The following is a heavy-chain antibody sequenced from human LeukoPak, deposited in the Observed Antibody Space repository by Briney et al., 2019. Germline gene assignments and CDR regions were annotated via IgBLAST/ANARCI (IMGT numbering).Heavy chain of an antibody. V-gene: IGHV3-48*01. CDR3: ARALVATIDDY. J-gene: IGHJ4*02. CDR2: ISSSSSTI. CDR1: GFTFRSYS. D-gene: IGHD5-12*01. Sequence: PGGSLRLSCAASGFTFRSYSMNWVRQAPGKGLEWVSYISSSSSTIYYADSVKGRFTISRDNAKNSLYLQMNSLRAEDTAVYYCARALVATIDDYWGQGTLVTVSS.